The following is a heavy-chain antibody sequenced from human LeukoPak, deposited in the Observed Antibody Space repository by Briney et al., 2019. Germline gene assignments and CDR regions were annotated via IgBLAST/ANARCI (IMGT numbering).Heavy chain of an antibody. J-gene: IGHJ4*02. V-gene: IGHV3-48*04. CDR2: ISTKSSTI. D-gene: IGHD2-15*01. Sequence: GGSLRLSCATSGVTFSSYGMNWVRQAPGKGLEWVSYISTKSSTIYYADSVKGRFTISRDNSKNSLYLQMNSLRTEDTALYYCAKDIGRYSPYYFDYWGQGTLVTVSS. CDR3: AKDIGRYSPYYFDY. CDR1: GVTFSSYG.